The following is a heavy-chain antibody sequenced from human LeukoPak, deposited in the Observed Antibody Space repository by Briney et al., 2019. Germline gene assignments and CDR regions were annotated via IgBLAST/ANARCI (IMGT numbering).Heavy chain of an antibody. CDR3: ARVRARTYYYGSGSCEFDY. V-gene: IGHV1-2*02. Sequence: GASVKVSCKASGYTFTGYYMHWVRQAPGQGLEWMGWINPNSGGTNYAQKFQGRVTMTRDTSISTAYMELSRLRSDDTAVYYCARVRARTYYYGSGSCEFDYWGQGTLVTVSS. CDR1: GYTFTGYY. CDR2: INPNSGGT. J-gene: IGHJ4*02. D-gene: IGHD3-10*01.